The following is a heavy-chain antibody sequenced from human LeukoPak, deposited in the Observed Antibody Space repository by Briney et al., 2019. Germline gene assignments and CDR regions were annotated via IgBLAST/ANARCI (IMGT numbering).Heavy chain of an antibody. CDR1: GGTFSNFA. D-gene: IGHD3-10*01. CDR3: AREMGDREFYFDY. Sequence: SVKVSCKASGGTFSNFAFSWVRQAPGQGLQWVGRIIPIVDVTSYAQNFKGRVTITADESTTTAYMELSSLRSEDTAVYYCAREMGDREFYFDYWGREPWSPSPQ. V-gene: IGHV1-69*04. J-gene: IGHJ4*02. CDR2: IIPIVDVT.